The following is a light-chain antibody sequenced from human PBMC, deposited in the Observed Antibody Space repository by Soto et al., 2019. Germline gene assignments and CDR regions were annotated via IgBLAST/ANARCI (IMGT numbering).Light chain of an antibody. J-gene: IGKJ2*01. CDR3: QQYGTSPYT. CDR1: QSISSN. V-gene: IGKV3-15*01. Sequence: EIVMTQSPATLSVSPGERATLSCRASQSISSNLAWYQQKLGQAPRLLIYRASTRATGIPARFSGSGSGTDFTLTISRLEPKDFAVYYCQQYGTSPYTFGQGTKLEIK. CDR2: RAS.